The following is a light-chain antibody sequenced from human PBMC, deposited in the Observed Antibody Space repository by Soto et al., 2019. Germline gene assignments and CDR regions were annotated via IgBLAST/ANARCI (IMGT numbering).Light chain of an antibody. J-gene: IGKJ3*01. Sequence: EIVLTQSPGTLSLSPGERATLSCRASQSVSSSYLAWYQQKPGQAPRLLIYGASSRATGIPDRFSGSGSGTDFTLTISRLEPEDFAEYYCQQYGSSLFTFGPGTNVDIK. V-gene: IGKV3-20*01. CDR2: GAS. CDR3: QQYGSSLFT. CDR1: QSVSSSY.